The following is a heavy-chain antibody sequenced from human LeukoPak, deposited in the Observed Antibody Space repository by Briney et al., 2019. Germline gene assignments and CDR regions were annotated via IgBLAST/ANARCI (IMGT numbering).Heavy chain of an antibody. CDR3: AKDRRYCSSTSCYRPFDY. Sequence: GGSLRLSCAASGFTVSSNYMSWVRQAPGKGLEWVSAISGSGGSTYYADSVKGRFTISRDNSKNTLYLQMNSLRAEDTAVYYCAKDRRYCSSTSCYRPFDYWGQGTLVTVSS. CDR2: ISGSGGST. D-gene: IGHD2-2*01. V-gene: IGHV3-23*01. CDR1: GFTVSSNY. J-gene: IGHJ4*02.